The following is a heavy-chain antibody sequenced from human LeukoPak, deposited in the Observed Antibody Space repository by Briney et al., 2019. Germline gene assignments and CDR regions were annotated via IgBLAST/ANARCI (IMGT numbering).Heavy chain of an antibody. CDR1: GFTFSSHA. Sequence: GGSLRLSCAASGFTFSSHALHWVRQAPGKGLEWVAIISYDGNNKYYADSVKGRFTISRDNSKNTLYLQMNSLRAEDTAVYYCARSRLPRAEYFRHWGQGTLVTVSS. J-gene: IGHJ1*01. CDR3: ARSRLPRAEYFRH. D-gene: IGHD2-15*01. CDR2: ISYDGNNK. V-gene: IGHV3-30*04.